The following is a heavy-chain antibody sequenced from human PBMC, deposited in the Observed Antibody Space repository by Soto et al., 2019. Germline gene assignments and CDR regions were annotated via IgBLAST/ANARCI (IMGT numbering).Heavy chain of an antibody. D-gene: IGHD3-9*01. CDR2: IFVSSTTI. V-gene: IGHV3-48*04. Sequence: EVQLVESGGGLVQPGGSLRLSCVASGFTFSSYSMVWVRQAPGKGLEWIAYIFVSSTTIHYADSVKGRFTVSRDNTQNSLSLLMNSLRAEDTAIYYCARDKDWAFDYWGQGTQVIVSS. CDR3: ARDKDWAFDY. CDR1: GFTFSSYS. J-gene: IGHJ4*02.